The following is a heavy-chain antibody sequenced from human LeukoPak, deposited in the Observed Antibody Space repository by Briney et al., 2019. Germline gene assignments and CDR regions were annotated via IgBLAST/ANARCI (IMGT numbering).Heavy chain of an antibody. J-gene: IGHJ4*03. CDR2: ISSSSSYI. CDR3: ARDGEVGATSYADY. D-gene: IGHD1-26*01. CDR1: GFTFSSYS. Sequence: GGSLRLSCAASGFTFSSYSMNWVRQAPGKGLGWVSSISSSSSYIYYADSVKGRITISRDNAKNSLYLQMNSLRAEDTAVYYCARDGEVGATSYADYWGQGTTVTVSS. V-gene: IGHV3-21*01.